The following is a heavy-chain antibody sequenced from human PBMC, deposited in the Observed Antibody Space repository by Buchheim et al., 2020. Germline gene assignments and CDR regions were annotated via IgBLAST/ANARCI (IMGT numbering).Heavy chain of an antibody. CDR1: GYTFTGYY. J-gene: IGHJ4*02. CDR2: INPNSGGT. D-gene: IGHD6-13*01. CDR3: ARDGTWDVGVGAAGTGY. V-gene: IGHV1-2*02. Sequence: QVQLVQSGAEVKKPGASVKVSCKASGYTFTGYYMHWVRQAPGQGLEWMGWINPNSGGTNYAQKLQGRVTMTKDTSISPAFMELSRLRSDGTAVYYCARDGTWDVGVGAAGTGYWGQGTL.